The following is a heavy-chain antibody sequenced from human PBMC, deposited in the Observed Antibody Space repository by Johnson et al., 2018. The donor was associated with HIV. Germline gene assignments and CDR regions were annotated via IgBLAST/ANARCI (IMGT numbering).Heavy chain of an antibody. D-gene: IGHD3-22*01. V-gene: IGHV3-30*04. CDR3: AKAYSAVVGDAFDI. Sequence: QVQLVESGVGLVKPGGSLRLSCAASGFTFRSYAMHWVRQAPGKGLEWVAVISYAGSNKYYADSVKGRFTISRDNSKNTLGLQMNSLRAEDTAVYYCAKAYSAVVGDAFDIWGQGTMVTVSS. CDR2: ISYAGSNK. J-gene: IGHJ3*02. CDR1: GFTFRSYA.